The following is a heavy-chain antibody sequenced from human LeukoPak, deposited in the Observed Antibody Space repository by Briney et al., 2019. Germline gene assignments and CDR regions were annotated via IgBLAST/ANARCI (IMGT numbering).Heavy chain of an antibody. CDR2: IRRRAYGGAA. V-gene: IGHV3-49*04. Sequence: GGSLRLSCTTSGFAFDDFAMSWVRQPAGKGLEWVGFIRRRAYGGAAEYAASVKGRFIISRDDSKGIAYLQMNSLKTEDTAVYYCSRNGLVDFDYWGQGTLVTVSS. CDR1: GFAFDDFA. J-gene: IGHJ4*02. CDR3: SRNGLVDFDY.